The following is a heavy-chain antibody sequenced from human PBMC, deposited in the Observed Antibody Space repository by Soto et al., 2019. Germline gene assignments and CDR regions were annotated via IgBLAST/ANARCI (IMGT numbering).Heavy chain of an antibody. Sequence: QVQLVESGGGVVQPGRSLRVSCAASGFTFSRHTMHWVRQAPGKGLVWVAAISDDGSNTYYADSVKGRFTISRDNSKNTLYLQMNSMSSEDTAVHHCAREVYYYFGSGFNTHPYYFDDWGQGTLVTVSS. CDR1: GFTFSRHT. V-gene: IGHV3-30-3*01. CDR3: AREVYYYFGSGFNTHPYYFDD. J-gene: IGHJ4*02. CDR2: ISDDGSNT. D-gene: IGHD3-3*01.